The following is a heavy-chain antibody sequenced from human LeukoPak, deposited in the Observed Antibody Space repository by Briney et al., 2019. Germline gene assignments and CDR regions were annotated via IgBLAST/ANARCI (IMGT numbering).Heavy chain of an antibody. Sequence: GESLKVSCKASGYTFTSYGITWVRQAPGQGLEWMGWINANNGDTKYAQNLQGRVTMTRDTSTSAAYMDLRSLRSDDTAVYYCARGPIAAAGDYWGQGTLVTVSS. CDR1: GYTFTSYG. J-gene: IGHJ4*02. CDR2: INANNGDT. D-gene: IGHD6-13*01. CDR3: ARGPIAAAGDY. V-gene: IGHV1-18*01.